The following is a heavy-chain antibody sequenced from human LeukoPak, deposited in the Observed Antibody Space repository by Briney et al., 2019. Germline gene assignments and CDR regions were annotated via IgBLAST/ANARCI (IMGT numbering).Heavy chain of an antibody. D-gene: IGHD5-18*01. V-gene: IGHV4-61*02. Sequence: PSETLSLTCSVSGGSITSNSFHWSWVRQPAGKGLEWIGRIYYTGSTNYNPSLKSRVTLSVDTSKNQFSLRLNSVTAADTAVYYCARVGYSYGSAHFDYWGQGTLVTVSS. CDR1: GGSITSNSFH. CDR3: ARVGYSYGSAHFDY. CDR2: IYYTGST. J-gene: IGHJ4*02.